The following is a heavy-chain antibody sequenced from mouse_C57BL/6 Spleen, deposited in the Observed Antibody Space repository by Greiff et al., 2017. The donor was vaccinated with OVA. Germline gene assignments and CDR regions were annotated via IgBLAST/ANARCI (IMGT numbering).Heavy chain of an antibody. J-gene: IGHJ2*01. CDR3: ASAKEGFDD. CDR1: GFTFSSYA. Sequence: EVMLVESGGGLVKPGGSLKLSCAASGFTFSSYAMSWVRQTPEKRLEWVATISDGGSYTYYPDNVKGRFTISRDNAKNNLYLQMSHLKSEDTAVYYCASAKEGFDDWGKGTTLTVSS. CDR2: ISDGGSYT. D-gene: IGHD3-1*01. V-gene: IGHV5-4*03.